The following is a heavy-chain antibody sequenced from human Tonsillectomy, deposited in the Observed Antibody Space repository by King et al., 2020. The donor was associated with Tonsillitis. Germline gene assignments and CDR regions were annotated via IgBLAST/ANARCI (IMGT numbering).Heavy chain of an antibody. V-gene: IGHV4-39*01. CDR2: IYYGGST. J-gene: IGHJ3*02. CDR1: GGSISSSSYY. CDR3: ARHTPETPSDAFDI. Sequence: QLQESGPGLVKPSETLSLTCTVSGGSISSSSYYWGWIRQPPGKGLDWIGSIYYGGSTYYSPSLKRRVTIAVDTSKNQFSLKLTSVTAADTAVYYCARHTPETPSDAFDIWGQGTMCTVSS. D-gene: IGHD2-15*01.